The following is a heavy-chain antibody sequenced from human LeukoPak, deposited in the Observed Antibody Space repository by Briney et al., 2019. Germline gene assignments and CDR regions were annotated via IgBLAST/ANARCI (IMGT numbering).Heavy chain of an antibody. V-gene: IGHV4-39*01. J-gene: IGHJ3*02. CDR3: VAEMTASAAFDI. CDR1: GDSLTSSSYY. Sequence: SETLSLTCTVSGDSLTSSSYYWGWIPQPPGKRLQWVASLHHTGRNYSNAALKSRVSISMDTAKSQFSLKVNSVTAADSGVYYCVAEMTASAAFDIWLQGTMVAVSS. CDR2: LHHTGRN. D-gene: IGHD2-21*02.